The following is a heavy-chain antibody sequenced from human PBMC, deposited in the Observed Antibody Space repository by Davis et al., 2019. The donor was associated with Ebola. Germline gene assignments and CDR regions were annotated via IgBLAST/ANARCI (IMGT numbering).Heavy chain of an antibody. J-gene: IGHJ4*02. CDR2: ILYDGSNK. D-gene: IGHD3-16*01. CDR3: AKAYLYGADY. V-gene: IGHV3-30*18. Sequence: PGGSLRLSCAASGFTFSRYGMHWVRQAPGKGLEWVAIILYDGSNKYYADSVKGRFTISRDNSKNTLYLQMNSLRAEDTAVYYCAKAYLYGADYWGQGTLVTVSS. CDR1: GFTFSRYG.